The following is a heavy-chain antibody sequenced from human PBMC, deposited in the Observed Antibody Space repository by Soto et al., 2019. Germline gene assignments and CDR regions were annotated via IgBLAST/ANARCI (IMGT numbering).Heavy chain of an antibody. CDR1: GGSISSSNW. D-gene: IGHD1-26*01. Sequence: QVQLQESGPGLVKPSGTLSLTCAVSGGSISSSNWWSWVRQPPGKGLEWIGEIYHSGSTNYNPSLKIRVSIPLDKSKNQFSLKLSSVTAADTAVYYCARVGWEQEGGMDVWGQGTTVTVSS. V-gene: IGHV4-4*02. CDR3: ARVGWEQEGGMDV. CDR2: IYHSGST. J-gene: IGHJ6*02.